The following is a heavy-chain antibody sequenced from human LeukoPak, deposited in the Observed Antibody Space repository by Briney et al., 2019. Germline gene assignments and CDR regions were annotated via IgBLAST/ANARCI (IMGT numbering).Heavy chain of an antibody. CDR2: IRTKANSYAT. J-gene: IGHJ3*02. Sequence: GSLKLSCAASGFTFSGSAMHWVRQASGKGLEWVGRIRTKANSYATAYAASVKGRFTISRDDSKNTAYLQMNSLKTEDTAVYYCIKQGSWDAFDIWGQGTMVTVSS. V-gene: IGHV3-73*01. CDR3: IKQGSWDAFDI. D-gene: IGHD1-26*01. CDR1: GFTFSGSA.